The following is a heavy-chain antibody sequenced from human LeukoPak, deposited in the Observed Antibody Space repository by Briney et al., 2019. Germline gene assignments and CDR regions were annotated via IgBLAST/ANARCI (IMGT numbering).Heavy chain of an antibody. Sequence: GGSLTLSCAISGFTSSTAWLTWVRQAPGKGPEWVADMRQDGSDKYYLDSVRGRFFISGDNAKNTLYLQMNSLRAEDTAVYYCARDPDCDSTSCYIGPYNWFDPWGQGTLVTVSS. J-gene: IGHJ5*02. D-gene: IGHD2-2*02. V-gene: IGHV3-7*01. CDR3: ARDPDCDSTSCYIGPYNWFDP. CDR1: GFTSSTAW. CDR2: MRQDGSDK.